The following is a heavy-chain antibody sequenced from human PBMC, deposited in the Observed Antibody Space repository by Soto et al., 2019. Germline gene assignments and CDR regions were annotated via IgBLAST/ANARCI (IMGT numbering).Heavy chain of an antibody. CDR1: GFTFSSYE. J-gene: IGHJ6*02. V-gene: IGHV3-48*03. CDR2: ISSSGSTI. CDR3: ARSTDSNLYYYYYYGMDV. Sequence: PGGSLRLSCAASGFTFSSYEMNWVRQAPGKGLEWVSYISSSGSTIYYADSVKGRFTISRDNAKNSLYLQMNSLRAEDTAVYYCARSTDSNLYYYYYYGMDVWRQGTTVTVSS. D-gene: IGHD2-21*01.